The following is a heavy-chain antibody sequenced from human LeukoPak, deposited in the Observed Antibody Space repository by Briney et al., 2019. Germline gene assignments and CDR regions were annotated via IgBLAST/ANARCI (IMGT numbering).Heavy chain of an antibody. V-gene: IGHV3-23*01. D-gene: IGHD6-13*01. J-gene: IGHJ4*02. CDR3: AKDFSRYSSSWDY. Sequence: PGGSLRLSCAASGFTFSSYAMSWVRQAPGKGLEWVSSISVNGDSTYYADSVKGRFTISRDNSKNTLYLQMNILRAEDTALYYCAKDFSRYSSSWDYWGQGTLVTVSS. CDR1: GFTFSSYA. CDR2: ISVNGDST.